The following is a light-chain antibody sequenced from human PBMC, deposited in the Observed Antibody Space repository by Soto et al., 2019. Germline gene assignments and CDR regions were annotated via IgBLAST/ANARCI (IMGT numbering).Light chain of an antibody. CDR1: SSDVGGYSY. J-gene: IGLJ2*01. CDR3: SSYTSSSTSVV. Sequence: QSVLTQPASVSGSPGQSITTSCTGTSSDVGGYSYVSWYQQHPGKAPKLMIYEVSNRPSGVSNRFSGPKSGNTASLTISGLQAEDEADYYCSSYTSSSTSVVFGGGTKVTVL. V-gene: IGLV2-14*01. CDR2: EVS.